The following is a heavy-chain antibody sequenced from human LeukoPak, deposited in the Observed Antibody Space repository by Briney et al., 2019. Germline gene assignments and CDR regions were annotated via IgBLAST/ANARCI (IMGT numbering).Heavy chain of an antibody. CDR3: ARGVNYGDHYFDY. CDR2: IHYSGST. CDR1: GGSISSYY. D-gene: IGHD4-17*01. V-gene: IGHV4-59*01. J-gene: IGHJ4*02. Sequence: SETLSLTCTVSGGSISSYYWSWIRQPPGKGLEWIGYIHYSGSTNYNPSLKSRVTISVDTSKNQFSLKLSSVTAADTAVYYCARGVNYGDHYFDYWGQGTLVTVSS.